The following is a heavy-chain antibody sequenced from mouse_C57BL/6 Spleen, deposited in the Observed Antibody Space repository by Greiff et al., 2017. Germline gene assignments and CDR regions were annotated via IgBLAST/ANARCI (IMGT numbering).Heavy chain of an antibody. V-gene: IGHV1-81*01. Sequence: VHLVESGAELARPGASVKLSCKASGYTFTSYGISWVKQRTGQGLEWIGEIYPRSGNTYYNEKFKGKATLTADKSSSTAYMELRSLTSEDSAVYFCARWCQFITTEPYAMDYWGQGTSVTVSS. D-gene: IGHD1-1*01. CDR2: IYPRSGNT. CDR1: GYTFTSYG. CDR3: ARWCQFITTEPYAMDY. J-gene: IGHJ4*01.